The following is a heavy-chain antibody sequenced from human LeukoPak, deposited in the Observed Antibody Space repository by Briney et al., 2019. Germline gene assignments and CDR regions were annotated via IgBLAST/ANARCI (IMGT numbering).Heavy chain of an antibody. V-gene: IGHV3-30*04. CDR3: ARGGYNSDWSRIVY. J-gene: IGHJ4*02. D-gene: IGHD6-19*01. CDR2: ISYDGSKN. CDR1: GFTFSSYA. Sequence: PGGSLRLSCAASGFTFSSYAMHWVRQAPGKGLDWVALISYDGSKNNYADSVKGRSTISRDNSNNTLYLQMNRQRAEDTAVYYCARGGYNSDWSRIVYWGQGTRVPVSS.